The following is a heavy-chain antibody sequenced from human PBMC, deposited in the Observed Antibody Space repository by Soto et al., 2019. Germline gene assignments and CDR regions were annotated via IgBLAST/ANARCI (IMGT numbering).Heavy chain of an antibody. Sequence: SETLSLTCTVSGGSISSGGYHWSWIRQHPGKGLEWIGYIYYSGSTYYNPSLKSRVTISVDTSKNQFSLKLSSVTAADTAVYYCARDRGQLFLFDPWGQGTLVTVSS. J-gene: IGHJ5*02. CDR1: GGSISSGGYH. V-gene: IGHV4-31*03. CDR3: ARDRGQLFLFDP. D-gene: IGHD6-13*01. CDR2: IYYSGST.